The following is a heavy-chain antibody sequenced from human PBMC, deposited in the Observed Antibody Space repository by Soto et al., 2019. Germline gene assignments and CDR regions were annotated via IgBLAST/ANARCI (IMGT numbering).Heavy chain of an antibody. D-gene: IGHD5-12*01. CDR1: GGTFRNEI. CDR3: ATDVIVPNVIGRWFDS. J-gene: IGHJ5*01. V-gene: IGHV1-69*01. Sequence: QVQPAQSGAEVKKPGSSVKVSCMASGGTFRNEIISWIRQAPGQGLEWMGGIVPHLGTANYAQKFQDRVTITADGSTNTAYMEMSSLTSEDTAVYYCATDVIVPNVIGRWFDSWGQGTLVTVSS. CDR2: IVPHLGTA.